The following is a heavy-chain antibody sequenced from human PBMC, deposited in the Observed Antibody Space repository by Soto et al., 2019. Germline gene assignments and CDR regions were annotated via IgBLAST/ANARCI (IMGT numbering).Heavy chain of an antibody. CDR1: GYSFTSYW. Sequence: LGESLKISCKGSGYSFTSYWISWVRQMPGKGLEWMGRIDPSDSYTNYSPSFQGHVTISADKSISTAYLQWSSLKASDTAMYYCARHPSIVVVPAAPNWFDPWGQGTLVTVSS. CDR2: IDPSDSYT. J-gene: IGHJ5*02. D-gene: IGHD2-2*01. V-gene: IGHV5-10-1*01. CDR3: ARHPSIVVVPAAPNWFDP.